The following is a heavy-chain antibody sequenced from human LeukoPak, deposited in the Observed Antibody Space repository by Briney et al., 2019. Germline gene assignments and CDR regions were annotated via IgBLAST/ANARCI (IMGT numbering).Heavy chain of an antibody. CDR3: ARDSYSSSWYYYGMDV. D-gene: IGHD6-13*01. Sequence: SETLSLTCTVSGGSISSYYWSWIRQPPGKGLEWIGYIYYSGSTNYNPSLKSRVTISVDTSKNQFSLKLSSVTAADTAVYYCARDSYSSSWYYYGMDVWGKGTTVTVSS. V-gene: IGHV4-59*01. J-gene: IGHJ6*04. CDR2: IYYSGST. CDR1: GGSISSYY.